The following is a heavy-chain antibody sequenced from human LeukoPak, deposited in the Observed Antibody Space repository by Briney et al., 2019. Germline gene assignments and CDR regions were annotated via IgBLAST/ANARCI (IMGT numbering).Heavy chain of an antibody. CDR2: ISGSGGST. V-gene: IGHV3-23*01. CDR1: GFTFSSYA. Sequence: RGSLRLSCAASGFTFSSYAMSWVRQAPGKGLEWVSAISGSGGSTYYADSVKGRFTISRDNSKNTLYLPMNSLRAEDTAVYYCAKDIVGATPLDYWGQGTLVTVSS. D-gene: IGHD1-26*01. CDR3: AKDIVGATPLDY. J-gene: IGHJ4*02.